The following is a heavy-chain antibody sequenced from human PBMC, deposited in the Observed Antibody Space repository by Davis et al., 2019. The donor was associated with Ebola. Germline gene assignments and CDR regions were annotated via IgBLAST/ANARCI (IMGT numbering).Heavy chain of an antibody. Sequence: GESLKISCAASGFTFSSYGMNWVRQAPGKGLEWVSYISSSGSTIYYADSVKGRFTISRDNAKNSLYLQMSSLRDEDTAVYYCARGRYSSSSVYFDYWGQGTLVTVSS. CDR2: ISSSGSTI. D-gene: IGHD6-6*01. J-gene: IGHJ4*02. V-gene: IGHV3-48*02. CDR3: ARGRYSSSSVYFDY. CDR1: GFTFSSYG.